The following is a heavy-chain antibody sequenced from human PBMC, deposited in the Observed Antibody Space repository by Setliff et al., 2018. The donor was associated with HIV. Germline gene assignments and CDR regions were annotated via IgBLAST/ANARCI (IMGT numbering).Heavy chain of an antibody. J-gene: IGHJ6*02. CDR2: IYTSGST. CDR1: GGSISSGSYY. V-gene: IGHV4-61*09. Sequence: KTSETLSLTCTVSGGSISSGSYYWSWIRQPAGKGLEWIGHIYTSGSTNYNPSLKSRVTISVDTSKNQFSLKLSSVTAADTAVYYCARDQHGMDVWGQGTTVTVSS. CDR3: ARDQHGMDV.